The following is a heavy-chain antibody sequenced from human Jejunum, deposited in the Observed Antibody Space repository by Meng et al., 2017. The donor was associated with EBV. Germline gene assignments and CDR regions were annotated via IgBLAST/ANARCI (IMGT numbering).Heavy chain of an antibody. J-gene: IGHJ4*02. CDR2: IYYSGST. CDR1: GDSIDSVNW. CDR3: VRGGDYCLVY. V-gene: IGHV4-4*02. D-gene: IGHD2-21*02. Sequence: HVDGSGPARVMLSGPLPFTRAGLGDSIDSVNWGGWVRQSPRRGLEWIGEIYYSGSTNYNPSLKSRVTILVDRSENHFSLHLSSVTAADTAVYYCVRGGDYCLVYWGQGTLVTVSS.